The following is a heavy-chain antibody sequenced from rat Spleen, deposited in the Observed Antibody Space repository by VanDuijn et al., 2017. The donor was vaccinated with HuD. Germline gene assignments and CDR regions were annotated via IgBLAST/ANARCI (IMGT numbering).Heavy chain of an antibody. CDR1: GFTYSNYV. CDR2: ISTGGGNT. CDR3: AKLLQWRHYWYFDF. D-gene: IGHD1-1*01. V-gene: IGHV5S13*01. J-gene: IGHJ1*01. Sequence: EVQLVESGGGLVQPGRSLKLSCAASGFTYSNYVMAWVRQAPTKGLEWVASISTGGGNTYYRDSVKGRFTISRDNAKNTLYLQMDSLRSEDTATYYCAKLLQWRHYWYFDFWGPGTMVTVSS.